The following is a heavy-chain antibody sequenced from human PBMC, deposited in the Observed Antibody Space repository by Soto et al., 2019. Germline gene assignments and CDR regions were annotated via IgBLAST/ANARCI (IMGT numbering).Heavy chain of an antibody. CDR1: GYTFTSYG. V-gene: IGHV1-18*01. CDR3: AREIDFWSGHTNWFDP. J-gene: IGHJ5*02. CDR2: ISAYNGNT. D-gene: IGHD3-3*01. Sequence: QVQLVQSGAEVKKPGASVKVSCKASGYTFTSYGISWVRQAPGQGLEWMGWISAYNGNTNYAQKLQGRVTMTTDTSTSTADMELRSLRSDDTAVYYCAREIDFWSGHTNWFDPWGQGTLVTVSS.